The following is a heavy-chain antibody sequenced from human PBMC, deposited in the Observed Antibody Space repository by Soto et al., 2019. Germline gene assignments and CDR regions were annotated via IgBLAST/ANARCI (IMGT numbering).Heavy chain of an antibody. Sequence: PSETLSLTCTVSGGSISSYYWSWIRQPPGKGLEWIGYIYYSGSTNYNPSLKSRVTISVDTSKNQFSLKLSSVTAADTAVYYCGRVGGYSSGWSWFDPWGQGTLVTVSS. J-gene: IGHJ5*02. V-gene: IGHV4-59*01. D-gene: IGHD6-19*01. CDR3: GRVGGYSSGWSWFDP. CDR2: IYYSGST. CDR1: GGSISSYY.